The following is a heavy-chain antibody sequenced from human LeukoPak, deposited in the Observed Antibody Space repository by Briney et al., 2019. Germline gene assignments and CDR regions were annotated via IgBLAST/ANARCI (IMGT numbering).Heavy chain of an antibody. V-gene: IGHV3-30*18. D-gene: IGHD3-16*01. CDR3: AKGRGRSAYYFAY. J-gene: IGHJ4*02. Sequence: GGSLRLSCAATGFTFSSYGMHWVRQAPGKGLEWVAVISYDGSNKYYADSVKGRFTISRDNSKNTLYLQMNSLRAEDTAVYYCAKGRGRSAYYFAYWGQGTLVTVSS. CDR2: ISYDGSNK. CDR1: GFTFSSYG.